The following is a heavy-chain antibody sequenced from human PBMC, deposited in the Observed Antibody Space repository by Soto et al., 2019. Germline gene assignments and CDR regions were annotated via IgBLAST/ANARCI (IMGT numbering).Heavy chain of an antibody. CDR2: INPSGGST. V-gene: IGHV1-46*01. J-gene: IGHJ4*02. D-gene: IGHD6-13*01. CDR3: ARALPRIPDSRDGDY. CDR1: GYVFSSFY. Sequence: KTSGYVFSSFYRRWLRQAKGQGLEWMGIINPSGGSTSYAQKFQGRVTMTRDTSTSTVYMELSSLRAEDTALYYCARALPRIPDSRDGDYWGQGTLVTVSS.